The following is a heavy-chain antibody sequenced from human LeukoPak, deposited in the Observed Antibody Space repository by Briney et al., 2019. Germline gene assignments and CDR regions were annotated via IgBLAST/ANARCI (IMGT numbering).Heavy chain of an antibody. V-gene: IGHV3-7*03. CDR1: GFTFSSYW. Sequence: GGSLRLSCAASGFTFSSYWMSWVRQAPGKGLEWVANIKQDGSEKYYVDSVKGRFTISRDNAKNSLYLQMNSLRAEDTALYYCAKDMGQQLAHVSFDYWGQGTLVTVSS. CDR2: IKQDGSEK. CDR3: AKDMGQQLAHVSFDY. J-gene: IGHJ4*02. D-gene: IGHD6-13*01.